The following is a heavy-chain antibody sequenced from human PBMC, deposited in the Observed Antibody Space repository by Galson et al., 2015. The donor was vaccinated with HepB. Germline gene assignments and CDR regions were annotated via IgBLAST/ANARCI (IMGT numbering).Heavy chain of an antibody. CDR1: GYTFTSYA. Sequence: SVKVSCKASGYTFTSYAMHWVRQAPGQRLEWMGWINAGNGNTKYSQKFQGRVTITRDTSASTAYMELSSLRSEDTAVYYCARSDYGDYYYYYYGMDVWGQGTTVTVSS. J-gene: IGHJ6*02. D-gene: IGHD4-17*01. CDR2: INAGNGNT. V-gene: IGHV1-3*01. CDR3: ARSDYGDYYYYYYGMDV.